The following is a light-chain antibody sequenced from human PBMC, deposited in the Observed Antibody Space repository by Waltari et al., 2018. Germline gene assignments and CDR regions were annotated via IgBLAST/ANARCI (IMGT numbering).Light chain of an antibody. CDR1: QGISSY. V-gene: IGKV1-9*01. CDR2: AAS. J-gene: IGKJ3*01. CDR3: QQLNSYS. Sequence: IQLTQSPSSLSASVGDRVTITCRASQGISSYLDWYQQKPGKAPKLLIYAASTLQSGVPSRFSGSGSGTDFTLTISSLQAEDFATYYCQQLNSYSFGPGTKVDIK.